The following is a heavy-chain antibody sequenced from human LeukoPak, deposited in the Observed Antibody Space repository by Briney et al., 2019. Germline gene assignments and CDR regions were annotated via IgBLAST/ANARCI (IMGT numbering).Heavy chain of an antibody. CDR2: IYYSGST. CDR1: GGSISSGGYY. CDR3: ASPSWGSGSYTN. J-gene: IGHJ4*02. D-gene: IGHD1-26*01. Sequence: SETLSLTCTVSGGSISSGGYYWSWIRQHPGKGLEWIGYIYYSGSTYYNPSLKSRVTISVDTSKNQFSLKLSSVTAADTAVYYCASPSWGSGSYTNWGQGTLVTVSS. V-gene: IGHV4-31*03.